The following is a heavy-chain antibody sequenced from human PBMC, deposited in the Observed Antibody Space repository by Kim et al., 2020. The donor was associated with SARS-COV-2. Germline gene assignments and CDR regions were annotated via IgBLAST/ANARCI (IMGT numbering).Heavy chain of an antibody. D-gene: IGHD3-10*01. CDR1: GYTFTSYG. CDR3: ARYSWAGFGEVGAFDI. Sequence: ASVKVSCKASGYTFTSYGISWVRQAPGQGLEWMGWISAYNGNTNYAQKLQGRVTMTTDTSTSTAYMELRSLRSDDTAVYYCARYSWAGFGEVGAFDIWGQGTMVTVSS. J-gene: IGHJ3*02. CDR2: ISAYNGNT. V-gene: IGHV1-18*01.